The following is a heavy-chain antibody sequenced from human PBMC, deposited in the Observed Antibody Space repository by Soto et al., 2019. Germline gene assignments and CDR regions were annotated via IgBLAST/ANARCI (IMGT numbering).Heavy chain of an antibody. CDR2: IYYSGST. CDR1: GGSLSSYY. CDR3: ARATVAGNYYYYYGMDF. D-gene: IGHD6-19*01. V-gene: IGHV4-59*01. Sequence: PSEPLSLTCTVSGGSLSSYYWSWIRQPPGKGLEWIGYIYYSGSTNYNPSLKSRVTISVDTSKNQFSLKLSSVTAADTAVYYCARATVAGNYYYYYGMDFWGQGSLVTLSS. J-gene: IGHJ6*02.